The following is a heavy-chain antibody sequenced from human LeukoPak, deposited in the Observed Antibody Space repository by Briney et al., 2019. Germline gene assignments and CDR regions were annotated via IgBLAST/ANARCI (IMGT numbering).Heavy chain of an antibody. D-gene: IGHD5-18*01. CDR3: ARDRGYNYGFFDY. CDR2: IYTSGST. CDR1: GGSISSGSYY. J-gene: IGHJ4*02. V-gene: IGHV4-61*02. Sequence: SETLSLTCTVSGGSISSGSYYWSWIRQPAGKGLEWIGRIYTSGSTNYNPSPKSRVTISVDTSKNQFSLKLSSVTAADTAVYYCARDRGYNYGFFDYWGQGTLVTVSS.